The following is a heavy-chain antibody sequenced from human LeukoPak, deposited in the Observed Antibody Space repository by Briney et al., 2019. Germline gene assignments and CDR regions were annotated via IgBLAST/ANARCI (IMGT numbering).Heavy chain of an antibody. V-gene: IGHV3-7*03. CDR1: GFTFSSYW. Sequence: GGSLRLSCAASGFTFSSYWMSWVRQAPGKGLEWVANIKQDGSEKYYVDSVKGRFTIYRDNAKNSLYLQMNSLRAEDTAVYYCARDRGSGSIDYWGQGTLVTVSS. J-gene: IGHJ4*02. D-gene: IGHD3-10*01. CDR2: IKQDGSEK. CDR3: ARDRGSGSIDY.